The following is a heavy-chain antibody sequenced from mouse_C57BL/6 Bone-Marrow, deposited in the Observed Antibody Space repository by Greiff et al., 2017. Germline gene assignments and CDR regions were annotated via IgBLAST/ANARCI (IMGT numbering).Heavy chain of an antibody. D-gene: IGHD2-4*01. CDR2: IDPETGGP. Sequence: VQLQQSGAELVRPGASVTLSCKASGYTFTDYEMHWVKQTPVHGLEWIGAIDPETGGPAYNQKFKGKAILTADKSSSTAYMELRSLTSEDSAVYYCTSPLIYYEYDWFAYWGQGTLVTVSA. J-gene: IGHJ3*01. CDR1: GYTFTDYE. CDR3: TSPLIYYEYDWFAY. V-gene: IGHV1-15*01.